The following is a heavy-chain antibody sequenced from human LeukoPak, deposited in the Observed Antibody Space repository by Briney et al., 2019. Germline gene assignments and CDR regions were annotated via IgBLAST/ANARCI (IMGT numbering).Heavy chain of an antibody. D-gene: IGHD5-18*01. V-gene: IGHV3-48*01. CDR2: ISRSTSTI. J-gene: IGHJ4*02. CDR3: ASQPEGGGYRYDSHPGYFDF. Sequence: PGGSLRLSCAASGFTFTSYNMNWVRQAPGKGLEWVSYISRSTSTIYYADSVKGRFTVSRDNAKNSLSLQMNSLRAEDTAVYYCASQPEGGGYRYDSHPGYFDFWGQGTLVTVSS. CDR1: GFTFTSYN.